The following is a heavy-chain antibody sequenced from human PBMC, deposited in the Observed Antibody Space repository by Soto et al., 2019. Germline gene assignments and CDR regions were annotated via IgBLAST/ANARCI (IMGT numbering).Heavy chain of an antibody. V-gene: IGHV1-69*13. D-gene: IGHD6-19*01. J-gene: IGHJ4*02. CDR2: IIPLFDTA. Sequence: SVKLCCETCGGTFSTYAIYWRRQATGQGLEWMGAIIPLFDTADYAQKFQGRVTITADESTSTAYMELSSLRSEDTAVYYCARPKGSYSSGYYYFDYWGQGTLVTVSS. CDR3: ARPKGSYSSGYYYFDY. CDR1: GGTFSTYA.